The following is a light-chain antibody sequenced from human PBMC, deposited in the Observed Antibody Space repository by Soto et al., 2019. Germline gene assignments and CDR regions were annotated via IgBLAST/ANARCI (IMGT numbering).Light chain of an antibody. Sequence: MTQTPLTLAVTPGEPASISSRAIQSLLYNNTYNYLDWYVQKPGQSPQLLIYFGSNRAPGVPDRFSGSGSGTDFTLKSKRVEAEDVGTYYCRQARQTLTFGQGTRLEIK. V-gene: IGKV2-28*01. CDR1: QSLLYNNTYNY. J-gene: IGKJ5*01. CDR2: FGS. CDR3: RQARQTLT.